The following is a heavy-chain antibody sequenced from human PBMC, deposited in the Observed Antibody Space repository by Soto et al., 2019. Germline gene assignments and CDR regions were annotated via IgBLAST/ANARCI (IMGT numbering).Heavy chain of an antibody. V-gene: IGHV1-3*01. J-gene: IGHJ5*02. CDR2: INGGNGNT. CDR1: GNTVPNYA. D-gene: IGHD3-9*01. CDR3: ARGGYDILTGYSPNNWFDP. Sequence: ASVKVSCKASGNTVPNYAIHWVRQAPGQRLEWMGWINGGNGNTYYSEHFQGRVTMTRDTSTSTAYMELSSLRSEDTAVYYCARGGYDILTGYSPNNWFDPWGQGTLVTVSS.